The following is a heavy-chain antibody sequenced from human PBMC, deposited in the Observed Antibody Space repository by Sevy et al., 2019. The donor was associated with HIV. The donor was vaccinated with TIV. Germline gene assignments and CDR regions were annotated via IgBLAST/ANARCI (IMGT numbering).Heavy chain of an antibody. CDR1: GFTFSDHY. J-gene: IGHJ4*02. D-gene: IGHD6-13*01. Sequence: GGSLRLSCAASGFTFSDHYMEWVRQAPGKGLEWVGRIRNKADSYTTEYAASVKGRFTISRDDSKNSLYLLMNSLKTVDTAVYYCATHAGIAAAGRVFDYWGQGTLVTVSS. CDR2: IRNKADSYTT. CDR3: ATHAGIAAAGRVFDY. V-gene: IGHV3-72*01.